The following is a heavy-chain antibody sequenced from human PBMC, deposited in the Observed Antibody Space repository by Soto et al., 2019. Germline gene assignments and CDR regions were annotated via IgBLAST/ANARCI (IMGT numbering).Heavy chain of an antibody. Sequence: QVQLVESGGGVVQPGRSLRLSCAASGFTFSSCAMHWVRQAPGKGLEWVAVISYDGSKKYYADSVKGRFTISRDNSKNTLYLQMNSLRAEDTAVYYCARVAVEMATIPVFDYWGQGTLVTVSS. D-gene: IGHD5-12*01. CDR3: ARVAVEMATIPVFDY. CDR2: ISYDGSKK. J-gene: IGHJ4*02. V-gene: IGHV3-30-3*01. CDR1: GFTFSSCA.